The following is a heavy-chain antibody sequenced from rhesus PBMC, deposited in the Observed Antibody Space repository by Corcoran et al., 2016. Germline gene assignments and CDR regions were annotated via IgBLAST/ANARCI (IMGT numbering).Heavy chain of an antibody. CDR2: INPYKGNT. Sequence: QVQLVQSGAEVKKPGSSVKVSCKASGYTFTDYYMHWVRQAPRKGLEWMGWINPYKGNTKYAQKVQGRVTRTRDTSTSTAYMELSSLRSEDTAVYYCAREGSGSWNPYFDYWGQGVLVTVSS. CDR1: GYTFTDYY. D-gene: IGHD6-25*01. V-gene: IGHV1S2*01. J-gene: IGHJ4*01. CDR3: AREGSGSWNPYFDY.